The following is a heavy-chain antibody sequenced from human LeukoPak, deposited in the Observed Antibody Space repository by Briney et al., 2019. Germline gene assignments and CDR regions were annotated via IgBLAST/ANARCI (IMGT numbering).Heavy chain of an antibody. CDR3: ARTQRGGGLVDY. D-gene: IGHD3-16*01. J-gene: IGHJ4*02. CDR2: IYYGGST. Sequence: SETLSLTCTVSGGSFSSHYWTWIRQPPGKGLEWIGYIYYGGSTNSNPSLESRVTMSLDTSKNQFSLKMSSVTAADTAVYYCARTQRGGGLVDYWGQRTLVTVSS. CDR1: GGSFSSHY. V-gene: IGHV4-59*11.